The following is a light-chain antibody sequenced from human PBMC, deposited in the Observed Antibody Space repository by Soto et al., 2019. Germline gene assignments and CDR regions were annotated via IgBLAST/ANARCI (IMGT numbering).Light chain of an antibody. CDR2: GAS. CDR3: QPLQRTTFN. Sequence: QLTQSPSSLSASVGDRVTITCRASQDISRYLAWYQQRAGNAPKLLIYGASTLQSGGPSRFSGSGSGTEFTLTIRSLQPEDFAKYHCQPLQRTTFNFGPGTTVDV. J-gene: IGKJ3*01. CDR1: QDISRY. V-gene: IGKV1-9*01.